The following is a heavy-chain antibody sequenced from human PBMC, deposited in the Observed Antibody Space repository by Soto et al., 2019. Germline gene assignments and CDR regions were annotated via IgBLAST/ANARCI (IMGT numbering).Heavy chain of an antibody. CDR1: GFTFSSFS. V-gene: IGHV3-64D*06. CDR3: VKSRGGGNYGFFD. J-gene: IGHJ4*02. D-gene: IGHD4-17*01. CDR2: MSSDGGRI. Sequence: PGGSLRLSCSASGFTFSSFSMHWVRQSPGKGLEYVSHMSSDGGRIYYADSVKGRFTISRDNSKNMLYLQMSSLRPDDSAVYYCVKSRGGGNYGFFDWGQGTQVTVSS.